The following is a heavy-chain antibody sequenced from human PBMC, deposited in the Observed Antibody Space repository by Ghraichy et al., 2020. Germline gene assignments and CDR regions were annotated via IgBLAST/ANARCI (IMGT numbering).Heavy chain of an antibody. V-gene: IGHV3-66*01. CDR2: IYSGGST. J-gene: IGHJ6*02. CDR3: AREGVRDGYGMDV. D-gene: IGHD3-10*01. Sequence: GGSLRLSCAASGFTVSGNYMNWVRQAPGKGLEWVSVIYSGGSTDFADSVKGRFTISRDNSKNKLYLQMNYLRADDTAVYYCAREGVRDGYGMDVWGQGTTVTVSS. CDR1: GFTVSGNY.